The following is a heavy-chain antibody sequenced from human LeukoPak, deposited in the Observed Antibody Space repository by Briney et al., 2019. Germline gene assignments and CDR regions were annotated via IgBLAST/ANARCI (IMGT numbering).Heavy chain of an antibody. D-gene: IGHD2-21*02. Sequence: PGGSLGLSCAVSGFTFSNAWMSWVRQAPGKGLEWVGRIKSKTDGGTTDYAAPVKGRFTISRDDSKNTLYLQMNSLKTEDTAVYYCISEGSYCGGDCYKAFDIWGQGTMVTVSS. CDR3: ISEGSYCGGDCYKAFDI. CDR1: GFTFSNAW. CDR2: IKSKTDGGTT. J-gene: IGHJ3*02. V-gene: IGHV3-15*01.